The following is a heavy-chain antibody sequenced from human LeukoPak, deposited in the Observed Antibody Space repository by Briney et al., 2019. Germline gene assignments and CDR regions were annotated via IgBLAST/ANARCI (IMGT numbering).Heavy chain of an antibody. CDR1: GFTFDDYG. CDR3: ARVRRYSGYDNFDY. CDR2: INWNGGRT. Sequence: PGGSLRLSCAGSGFTFDDYGMSWVRHAPGKGLEWVSGINWNGGRTSYADSVKGRFTISRDNAKNSLYLQMNSLRAEDTAVYYCARVRRYSGYDNFDYWGQGTLVTVSS. D-gene: IGHD5-12*01. J-gene: IGHJ4*02. V-gene: IGHV3-20*04.